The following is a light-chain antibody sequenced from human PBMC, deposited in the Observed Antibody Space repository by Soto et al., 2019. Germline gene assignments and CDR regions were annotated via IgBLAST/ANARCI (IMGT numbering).Light chain of an antibody. CDR1: QSVSNN. CDR3: QQYNNWPPGT. V-gene: IGKV3-15*01. Sequence: EIVLTQSPGTLSLSPGERATLSCRASQSVSNNYLAWYQQKPGQAPRLLIYGVSTRATGIPARFSGSGSGTEFTLTITSLQSEDFAVYYCQQYNNWPPGTFGQGTKVDI. J-gene: IGKJ1*01. CDR2: GVS.